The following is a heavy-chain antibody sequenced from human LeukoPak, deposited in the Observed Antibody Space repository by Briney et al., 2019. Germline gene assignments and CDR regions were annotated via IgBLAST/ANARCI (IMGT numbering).Heavy chain of an antibody. CDR1: GFTFSSYI. Sequence: GGSLRLSCAASGFTFSSYIMNWVRQAPGKGLEWVSSISSSSSYIYYADSVKGRFTISRDNAKNSLYLQMNSLRAEDTAVYYCARDTYYYDSSGYSVVDYWGQGTLVTVSP. CDR2: ISSSSSYI. J-gene: IGHJ4*02. D-gene: IGHD3-22*01. V-gene: IGHV3-21*01. CDR3: ARDTYYYDSSGYSVVDY.